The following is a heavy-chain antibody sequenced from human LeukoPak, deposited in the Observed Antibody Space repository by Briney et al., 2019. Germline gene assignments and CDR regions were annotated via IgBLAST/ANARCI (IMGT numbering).Heavy chain of an antibody. CDR2: ISAYNGNT. CDR1: GYTFTSYG. V-gene: IGHV1-18*01. D-gene: IGHD5-18*01. Sequence: GESLKISCKGSGYTFTSYGISWVRQAPGQGLEWMGWISAYNGNTNYAQKLQGRVTMTTDTSTSTAYMELRSLRSDDTAVYYCARSPSGYSYGDAFDIWGQGTMVTVSS. CDR3: ARSPSGYSYGDAFDI. J-gene: IGHJ3*02.